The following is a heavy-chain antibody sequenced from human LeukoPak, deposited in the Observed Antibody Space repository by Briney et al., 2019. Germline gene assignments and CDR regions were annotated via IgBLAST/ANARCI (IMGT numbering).Heavy chain of an antibody. CDR3: ARATRGLDY. CDR1: GSTFSSYD. V-gene: IGHV3-13*04. J-gene: IGHJ4*02. D-gene: IGHD3-16*01. Sequence: PGGSLRLSCEASGSTFSSYDMHWVRQAPGKGLEWVSVIGTTGDTYYSDSVKGRFTVSRENAKNSLYLRMTSLRAGDTALYYCARATRGLDYWGQGTLVTVSS. CDR2: IGTTGDT.